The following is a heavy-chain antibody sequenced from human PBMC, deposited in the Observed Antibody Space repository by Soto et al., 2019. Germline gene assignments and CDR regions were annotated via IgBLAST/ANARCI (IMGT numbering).Heavy chain of an antibody. CDR3: AKDSGYNYGYFRWFDP. Sequence: ASVKVSCKASGYTFTSYAMHWVRQAPGHGLEWMGMINPSSGNTKYAQKFQGRVTMTRDTSTSTVYVELSSLRSADTAVYYCAKDSGYNYGYFRWFDPWGQGTLVTVSS. CDR1: GYTFTSYA. J-gene: IGHJ5*02. V-gene: IGHV1-3*01. D-gene: IGHD5-18*01. CDR2: INPSSGNT.